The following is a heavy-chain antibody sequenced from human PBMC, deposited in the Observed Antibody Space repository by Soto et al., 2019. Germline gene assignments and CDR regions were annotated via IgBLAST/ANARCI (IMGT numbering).Heavy chain of an antibody. CDR2: ISGSGGST. D-gene: IGHD2-2*01. CDR1: GFTFSSYA. CDR3: ACQGGIVVVPAAPRGAFDI. J-gene: IGHJ3*02. Sequence: GGSLRLSXAASGFTFSSYAMSWVRQAPGKGLEWVSAISGSGGSTYYADSVKGRFTISRDNSKNTLYLQMNSLRAEDTAVYYCACQGGIVVVPAAPRGAFDIWGQGTMVTVSS. V-gene: IGHV3-23*01.